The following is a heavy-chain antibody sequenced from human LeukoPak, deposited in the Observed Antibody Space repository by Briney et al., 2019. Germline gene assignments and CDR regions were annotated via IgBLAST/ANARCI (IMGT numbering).Heavy chain of an antibody. Sequence: GGSLRLSCAASGFTFSTYWMSWVRQAPGKGLEWVSAISGSGGSTYYAGSVKGRFTISRDNAKNSLYLQMNSLRAEDTAVYYCARVDYGDYAGEDYWGQGTLVTVSS. CDR1: GFTFSTYW. J-gene: IGHJ4*02. V-gene: IGHV3-23*01. CDR3: ARVDYGDYAGEDY. D-gene: IGHD4-17*01. CDR2: ISGSGGST.